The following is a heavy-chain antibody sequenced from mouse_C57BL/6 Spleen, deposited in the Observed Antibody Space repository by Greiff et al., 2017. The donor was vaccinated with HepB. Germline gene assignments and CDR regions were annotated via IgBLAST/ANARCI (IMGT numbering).Heavy chain of an antibody. D-gene: IGHD3-2*02. CDR2: IDPSDSYT. CDR1: GYTFTSYW. Sequence: QVQLQQPGAELVMPGASVKLSCKASGYTFTSYWMHWVKQRPGQGLEWIGEIDPSDSYTNYNHKFKGKSTLTVDKSSSTAYMQLSSLTSEDSAVYYCARGTAQATSYYAMDYWGQRTSVTVSS. J-gene: IGHJ4*01. V-gene: IGHV1-69*01. CDR3: ARGTAQATSYYAMDY.